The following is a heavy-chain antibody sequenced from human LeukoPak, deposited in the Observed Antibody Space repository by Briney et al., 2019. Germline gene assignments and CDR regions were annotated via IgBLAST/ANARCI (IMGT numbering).Heavy chain of an antibody. CDR1: GFTFNSCS. CDR3: ANAQVFGTPHFEY. V-gene: IGHV3-23*01. Sequence: SGGSLRLSCAASGFTFNSCSMHWVRQAPGKGLDWVSSITAGGATTYYADSVKGRFSISRDNSKNTLYLQMNSLRVEDTAVYYCANAQVFGTPHFEYWGQGTLVTASS. J-gene: IGHJ4*02. D-gene: IGHD3-3*01. CDR2: ITAGGATT.